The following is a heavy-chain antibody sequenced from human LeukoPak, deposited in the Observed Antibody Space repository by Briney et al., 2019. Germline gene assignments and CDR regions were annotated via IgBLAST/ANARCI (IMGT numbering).Heavy chain of an antibody. CDR2: IYYSGSSGIT. CDR1: GGSISSGSYY. CDR3: ARTVWFGEFFDY. D-gene: IGHD3-10*01. Sequence: SETLSLTCTVSGGSISSGSYYWGWIRQPPGKGLEWIESIYYSGSSGITYYNPSLKSRVTISVDTSKNQFSLELSSVTAADTAVYYCARTVWFGEFFDYWGQGTLVTVSS. J-gene: IGHJ4*02. V-gene: IGHV4-39*01.